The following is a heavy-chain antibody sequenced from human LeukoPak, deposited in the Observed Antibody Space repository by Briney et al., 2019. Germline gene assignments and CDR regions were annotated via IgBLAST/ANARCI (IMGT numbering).Heavy chain of an antibody. D-gene: IGHD3-10*01. CDR3: VRETPYYYGSGSSWFDP. V-gene: IGHV4-59*01. CDR2: IYYSGST. J-gene: IGHJ5*02. CDR1: GGSISSYY. Sequence: PSETLSLTCTVSGGSISSYYWSWIRQPPGKGLEWIGYIYYSGSTNYNPSLKSRVTISVDTSKNQFSLKLSSVTAADTAVYYCVRETPYYYGSGSSWFDPWGQGTLVTVSS.